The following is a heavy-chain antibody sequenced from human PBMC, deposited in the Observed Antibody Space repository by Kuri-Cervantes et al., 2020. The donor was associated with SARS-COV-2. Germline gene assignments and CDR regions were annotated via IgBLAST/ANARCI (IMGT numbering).Heavy chain of an antibody. Sequence: GGSLRLSCAASGFTFSSYAMHWVRQAPGKGLEWVAVISYDGSNKYYADSVKGRFTISRDNSKNTLYLQMNSLRAEDTAVYYCARDQYDFWSGYLRGIGDVWDQGTTVTVSS. V-gene: IGHV3-30-3*01. CDR3: ARDQYDFWSGYLRGIGDV. J-gene: IGHJ6*02. CDR2: ISYDGSNK. D-gene: IGHD3-3*01. CDR1: GFTFSSYA.